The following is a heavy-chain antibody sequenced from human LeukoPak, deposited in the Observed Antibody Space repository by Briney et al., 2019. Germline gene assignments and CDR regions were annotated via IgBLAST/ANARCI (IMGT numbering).Heavy chain of an antibody. V-gene: IGHV3-7*01. D-gene: IGHD1-26*01. J-gene: IGHJ3*01. CDR3: ARDWLAGDPYHAFDL. CDR1: GFTFSRYW. CDR2: IKEDGSEK. Sequence: GGSLRLSCAASGFTFSRYWMSWVRQAPGKGLECVANIKEDGSEKYYVDSVKGRFTISRDNAKNSLYLQMNSLRAEDTAVYYCARDWLAGDPYHAFDLWGKGTMVTVSS.